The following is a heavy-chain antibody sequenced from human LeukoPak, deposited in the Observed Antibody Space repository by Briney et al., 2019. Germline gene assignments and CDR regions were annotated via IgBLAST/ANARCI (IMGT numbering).Heavy chain of an antibody. Sequence: ASVKVSCKASGYTFTGYYMHWVRQAPGQGLEWMGRINPSSGGTNYAQKFQGRATMTRDTSISTAYMELSRLRSDDTAVYYCARVRYRGAAAGNYFDYWGQGTLVTVSS. CDR3: ARVRYRGAAAGNYFDY. D-gene: IGHD6-13*01. CDR2: INPSSGGT. V-gene: IGHV1-2*06. J-gene: IGHJ4*02. CDR1: GYTFTGYY.